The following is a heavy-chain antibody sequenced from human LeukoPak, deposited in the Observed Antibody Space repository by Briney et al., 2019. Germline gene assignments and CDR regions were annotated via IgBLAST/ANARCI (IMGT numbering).Heavy chain of an antibody. CDR1: GFTFSSYA. CDR2: ISGSGGSA. V-gene: IGHV3-23*01. J-gene: IGHJ4*02. Sequence: PGGSLRLSCAASGFTFSSYAMSWVRQAPGKGLGWASSISGSGGSAYYADSVKGRITISRDNSKNTLYLHMNSLRAEDTAVYYCAKKSYYSDSTGRWGPFDYWGQGTLVTVSS. CDR3: AKKSYYSDSTGRWGPFDY. D-gene: IGHD3-22*01.